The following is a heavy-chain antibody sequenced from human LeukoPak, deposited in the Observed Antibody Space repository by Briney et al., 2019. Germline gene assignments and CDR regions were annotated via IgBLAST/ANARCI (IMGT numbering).Heavy chain of an antibody. J-gene: IGHJ4*02. CDR2: INHSGSA. Sequence: PSETLSLTCAVYGGSFSGYYWSWIRQPPGKGLEWIGEINHSGSANYNPSLKSRVTISVDTSKSQFSLKLSSVTAADTAVYYCARGPKYSGYDYGYFDYWGQGTLVTVSS. D-gene: IGHD5-12*01. V-gene: IGHV4-34*01. CDR1: GGSFSGYY. CDR3: ARGPKYSGYDYGYFDY.